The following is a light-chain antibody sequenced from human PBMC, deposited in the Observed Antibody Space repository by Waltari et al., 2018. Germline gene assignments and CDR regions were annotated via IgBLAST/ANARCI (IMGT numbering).Light chain of an antibody. Sequence: DIQMTQSPSTLSAFVGARITIPCRASQSISGWLAGYQQKPGKAPNLLIFKASTLESGVPSRFSGSGSGTEFTLTINSLQPDDFATYYCQQYKSPTWTFGQGTKVEIK. CDR2: KAS. J-gene: IGKJ1*01. V-gene: IGKV1-5*03. CDR3: QQYKSPTWT. CDR1: QSISGW.